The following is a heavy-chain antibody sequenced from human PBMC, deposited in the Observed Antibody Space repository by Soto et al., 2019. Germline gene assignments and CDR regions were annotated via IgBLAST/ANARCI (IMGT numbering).Heavy chain of an antibody. CDR2: VAHSGGT. CDR1: GDSISSNQ. V-gene: IGHV4-59*01. D-gene: IGHD1-26*01. CDR3: ARVRLGSLDF. J-gene: IGHJ4*02. Sequence: QVRLQESGPGLVKPSETLSLTCTVSGDSISSNQWGWIRQAPGKGLEWIGYVAHSGGTNYNPSLQSRLTVSKDMFRNQFSLTLSSLTAADTTVYYCARVRLGSLDFSGQGTPVTVSS.